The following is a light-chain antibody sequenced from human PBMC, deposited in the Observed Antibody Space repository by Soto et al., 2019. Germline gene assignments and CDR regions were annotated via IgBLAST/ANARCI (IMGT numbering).Light chain of an antibody. CDR2: EVT. Sequence: QSALTQPASVSGSPGQSITISCTGTSGDIGGYNYVSWYQQHPGKAPKLLISEVTNRPSGVSNRFSGSKSGNTASLTISGLQAEDEADYYCSSYTTNITPVVFGGGTKVTV. J-gene: IGLJ2*01. CDR3: SSYTTNITPVV. V-gene: IGLV2-14*01. CDR1: SGDIGGYNY.